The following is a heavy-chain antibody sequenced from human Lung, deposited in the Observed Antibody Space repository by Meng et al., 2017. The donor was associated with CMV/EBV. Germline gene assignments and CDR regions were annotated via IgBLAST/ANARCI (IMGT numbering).Heavy chain of an antibody. CDR1: GFTFSSYA. V-gene: IGHV3-23*03. CDR3: AKVRGYCSSTSCSPLHY. D-gene: IGHD2-2*01. Sequence: GGSXRLXCAASGFTFSSYAMSWVRQAPGKGLEWVSVIYSGGSSTYYADSVKGRFTISRDNSKNTLYLQMNTLRAEDTAVYYCAKVRGYCSSTSCSPLHYWGQGXLVTVSS. CDR2: IYSGGSST. J-gene: IGHJ4*02.